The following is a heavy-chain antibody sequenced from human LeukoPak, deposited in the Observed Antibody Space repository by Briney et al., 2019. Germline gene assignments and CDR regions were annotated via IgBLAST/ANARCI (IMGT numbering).Heavy chain of an antibody. D-gene: IGHD3-22*01. J-gene: IGHJ4*02. CDR2: ISWNSGSI. CDR3: AKDGTRYYDSSGYYPGY. V-gene: IGHV3-9*01. CDR1: GFKFDDYA. Sequence: GGSLRLSCEASGFKFDDYAMHWVRQAPGKGLEWVSGISWNSGSIGYADSVKGRFTISRDNAKNSLYLQMNSLRAEDTALYYCAKDGTRYYDSSGYYPGYWGQGTLVTVSS.